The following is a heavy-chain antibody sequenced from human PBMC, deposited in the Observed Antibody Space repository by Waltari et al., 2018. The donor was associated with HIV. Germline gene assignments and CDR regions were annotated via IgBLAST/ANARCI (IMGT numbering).Heavy chain of an antibody. CDR2: RNPNSGDT. CDR3: ARNSSGKGNRYFYYGLDV. J-gene: IGHJ6*02. D-gene: IGHD3-22*01. CDR1: GYTFIHFV. V-gene: IGHV1-8*02. Sequence: QVHLVQSRPEVKRPGCSVTISGTAYGYTFIHFVVNSVRQDADQGPEWLGWRNPNSGDTASPYIFEERVNMTRDSSADTAYREMSGLAPEDTAIYYCARNSSGKGNRYFYYGLDVWGQGTPVTV.